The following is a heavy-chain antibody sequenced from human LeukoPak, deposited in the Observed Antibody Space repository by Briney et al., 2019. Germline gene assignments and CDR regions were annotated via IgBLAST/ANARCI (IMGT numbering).Heavy chain of an antibody. CDR2: IRSKANSYAT. CDR3: TRRDCSGGSCYLDY. V-gene: IGHV3-73*01. CDR1: GFTFSGSA. Sequence: GGSLRLSYAASGFTFSGSAMHWVRQASGKGLDWVGRIRSKANSYATAYAASVKGRFTISRDDSKNTAYLQMNSLKTEDTAVYYCTRRDCSGGSCYLDYWGQGTLVTVSS. D-gene: IGHD2-15*01. J-gene: IGHJ4*02.